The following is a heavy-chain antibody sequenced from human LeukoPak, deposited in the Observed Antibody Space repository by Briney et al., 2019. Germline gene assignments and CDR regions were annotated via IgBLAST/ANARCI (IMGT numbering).Heavy chain of an antibody. Sequence: PGGSLRLSCAASGFTFSSYAMSWVRQAPGKGLEWVSAISGSGGSTYYADSVKGRFTISRDNSKNTLYLQMNSLRAEDTAVYYCAKERSSTSSYISGDWYFDLWGRGTLVTVSS. D-gene: IGHD2-2*02. V-gene: IGHV3-23*01. CDR3: AKERSSTSSYISGDWYFDL. CDR2: ISGSGGST. J-gene: IGHJ2*01. CDR1: GFTFSSYA.